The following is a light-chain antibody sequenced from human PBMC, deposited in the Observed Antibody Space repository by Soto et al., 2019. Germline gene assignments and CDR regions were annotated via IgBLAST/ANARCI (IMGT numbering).Light chain of an antibody. CDR2: EVS. CDR3: SSYTSSSTLV. J-gene: IGLJ1*01. V-gene: IGLV2-14*01. Sequence: QSALTQPASVSGSPGQSITISCTGTSSDVGGYKYVSWYQLHPGKAPKLMIYEVSNRPSGISSRFSASKSGNTASLTISGLQADDEADYYCSSYTSSSTLVFGTGTKVTVL. CDR1: SSDVGGYKY.